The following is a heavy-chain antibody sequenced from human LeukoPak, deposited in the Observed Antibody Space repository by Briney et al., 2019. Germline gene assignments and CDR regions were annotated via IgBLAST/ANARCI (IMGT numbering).Heavy chain of an antibody. Sequence: PGGSLRLSCAASGFSFSTYYVNWVRQAPGKGLEWVSTISGGGDGALYADSVKGRFTISRDNSKNTLFLQMNSLRAEDTAVYYCAKRTRGYSYGTLDYWGQGTLVTVSS. J-gene: IGHJ4*02. V-gene: IGHV3-23*01. CDR2: ISGGGDGA. D-gene: IGHD5-18*01. CDR1: GFSFSTYY. CDR3: AKRTRGYSYGTLDY.